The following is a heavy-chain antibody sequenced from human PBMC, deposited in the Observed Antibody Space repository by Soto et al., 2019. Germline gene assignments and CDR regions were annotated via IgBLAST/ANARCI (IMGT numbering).Heavy chain of an antibody. D-gene: IGHD2-21*01. CDR1: GFTFSNYG. CDR3: AKEMIASTLADFFDY. J-gene: IGHJ4*02. CDR2: ISGSGGRT. V-gene: IGHV3-23*01. Sequence: EVQLLESGGGLIQPGGSLRLSCEASGFTFSNYGMTWVRLAPGKGLEWVSTISGSGGRTFYADPVKGRFTISRDNYKNTLYLQMNSLRAEDTAVYYCAKEMIASTLADFFDYWGQGTLVTVSS.